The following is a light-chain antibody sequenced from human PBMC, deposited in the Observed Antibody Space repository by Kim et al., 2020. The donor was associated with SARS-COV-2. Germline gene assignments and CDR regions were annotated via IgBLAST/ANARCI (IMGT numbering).Light chain of an antibody. CDR3: QSADSSGTVV. CDR1: ALAKQY. J-gene: IGLJ2*01. Sequence: VSPGQTARITCSGDALAKQYTFWYQQRPGQAPVLVIYKDSERPSGIPERFSGSSSGTTVTLIISGVQAEDEADYYCQSADSSGTVVFGGGTQLTVL. CDR2: KDS. V-gene: IGLV3-25*03.